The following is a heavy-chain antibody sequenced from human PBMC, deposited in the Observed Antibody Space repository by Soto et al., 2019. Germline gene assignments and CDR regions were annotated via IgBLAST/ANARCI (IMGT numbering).Heavy chain of an antibody. D-gene: IGHD6-13*01. CDR3: ARYRREAVAGYTLDN. Sequence: SETLSLTCAVSGDSISSGYYWAWIRQPPGKGLEWIGSIYHSGTTYYNPSLKSRVTISVDTSKNQFPLKLSSVTAADSAVYYCARYRREAVAGYTLDNWGQGILVTVSS. J-gene: IGHJ4*02. V-gene: IGHV4-38-2*01. CDR1: GDSISSGYY. CDR2: IYHSGTT.